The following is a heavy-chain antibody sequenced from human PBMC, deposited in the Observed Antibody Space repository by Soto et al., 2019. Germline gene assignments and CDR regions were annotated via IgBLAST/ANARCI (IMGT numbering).Heavy chain of an antibody. CDR1: GYSFTSYW. V-gene: IGHV5-51*01. Sequence: GESMNLSFKFSGYSFTSYWIVWVRQIPGKGLEWMGIIYPGDSDTRYSPSFQGQVTISADKSISTAYLQWSSLKASDTAMYYCARQGRAPRAPVVDYWGQGTLVTSPQ. CDR2: IYPGDSDT. CDR3: ARQGRAPRAPVVDY. J-gene: IGHJ4*02. D-gene: IGHD2-2*01.